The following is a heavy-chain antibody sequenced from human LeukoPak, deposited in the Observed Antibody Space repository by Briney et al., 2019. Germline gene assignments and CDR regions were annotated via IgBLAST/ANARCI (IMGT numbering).Heavy chain of an antibody. CDR1: GGTFSSYA. V-gene: IGHV1-69*06. CDR3: ARDDPYCSGGSCYNAFDI. J-gene: IGHJ3*02. D-gene: IGHD2-15*01. CDR2: IIPIFGTA. Sequence: ASVKVSCKASGGTFSSYAISWVRQAPGQGLEWMGGIIPIFGTANYAQKFQGRVTITADKSTSTAYMELSSLRSEDTAVYYCARDDPYCSGGSCYNAFDIWGQGTMVTVSS.